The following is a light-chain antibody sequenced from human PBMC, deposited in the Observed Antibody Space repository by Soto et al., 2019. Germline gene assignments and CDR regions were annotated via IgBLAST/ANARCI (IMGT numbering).Light chain of an antibody. CDR3: LLSYSGARV. J-gene: IGLJ1*01. CDR1: TGAVTGGHY. Sequence: QAVVTQEPSLTVSPGGTVTLTCGSSTGAVTGGHYPYWFQQKPGQAPRTLIYDTSNKQSWTPARFSGSLRGGKAALTLSGAQPEDEADYYCLLSYSGARVFGTGTKVTVL. CDR2: DTS. V-gene: IGLV7-46*01.